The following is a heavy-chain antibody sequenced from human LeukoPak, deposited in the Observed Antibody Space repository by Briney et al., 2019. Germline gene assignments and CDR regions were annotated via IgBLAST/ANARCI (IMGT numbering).Heavy chain of an antibody. CDR1: GFTFSSYW. Sequence: PGGSLRLSCEASGFTFSSYWMNWVRQAPGKGLEWVSSTSSTNYIYYADSVKGRFTISRDNAKNSLFLQMNSLRAEDTAVYYCARDLYNYGNNWFDPWGQGTLVTVSS. V-gene: IGHV3-21*01. CDR2: TSSTNYI. D-gene: IGHD5-18*01. CDR3: ARDLYNYGNNWFDP. J-gene: IGHJ5*02.